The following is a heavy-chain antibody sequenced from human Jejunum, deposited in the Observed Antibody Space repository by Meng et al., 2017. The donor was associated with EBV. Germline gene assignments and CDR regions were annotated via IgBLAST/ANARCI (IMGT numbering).Heavy chain of an antibody. J-gene: IGHJ5*02. CDR1: GGSISTGGYS. CDR2: IYHSGSA. V-gene: IGHV4-30-2*06. CDR3: ARGNSGFDH. D-gene: IGHD6-19*01. Sequence: LHLQESGSGLVKPSQTLSLTCAVSGGSISTGGYSWHWIRQSPGKGLEWIGYIYHSGSAYYNPSLKSRLTLSVDRSRDQFSLKLISVTAADTAVYYCARGNSGFDHWGQGTLVTVSS.